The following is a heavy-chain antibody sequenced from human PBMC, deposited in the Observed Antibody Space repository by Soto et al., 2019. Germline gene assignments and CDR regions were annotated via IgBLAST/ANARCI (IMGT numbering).Heavy chain of an antibody. CDR1: GFTFSSYA. V-gene: IGHV3-23*01. CDR2: ISGSGGST. CDR3: AKKDGNGGYYFDY. J-gene: IGHJ4*02. Sequence: LRLSCAASGFTFSSYAMSWVRQAPGKGLEWVSAISGSGGSTYYADSVKGRFTISRDNSKNTLYLQMNSLRAEDTAVYYCAKKDGNGGYYFDYWGQGTLVTVSS. D-gene: IGHD1-1*01.